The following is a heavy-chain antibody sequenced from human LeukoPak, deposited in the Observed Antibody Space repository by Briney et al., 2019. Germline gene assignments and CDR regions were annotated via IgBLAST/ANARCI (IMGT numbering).Heavy chain of an antibody. J-gene: IGHJ4*02. CDR2: ISGSGART. CDR3: AKEGATEGPSSFDY. V-gene: IGHV3-23*01. CDR1: GFTFSSYS. Sequence: PGGSLRLSCAASGFTFSSYSMNWVRQAPGKGLEWVSAISGSGARTFYADSVKGRFTISRDNSKDTMDLQMNSLRVEDTAVYYCAKEGATEGPSSFDYWGQGTLVTVSS. D-gene: IGHD5-12*01.